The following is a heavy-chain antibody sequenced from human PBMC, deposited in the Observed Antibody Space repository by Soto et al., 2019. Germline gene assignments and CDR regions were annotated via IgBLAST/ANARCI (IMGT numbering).Heavy chain of an antibody. Sequence: EVQLVESGGGLVMPGGSLRLSCAASGFTFSSFHMNWVRQAPGKGLEWVSSINPGSTHIYYRDSGKGRFTISRDDSKNSVYLQMTGLRTEDTALYYCAGGYCGGGGCYLRRDAFDVWGQGTMVTVSS. V-gene: IGHV3-21*01. D-gene: IGHD2-15*01. J-gene: IGHJ3*01. CDR2: INPGSTHI. CDR1: GFTFSSFH. CDR3: AGGYCGGGGCYLRRDAFDV.